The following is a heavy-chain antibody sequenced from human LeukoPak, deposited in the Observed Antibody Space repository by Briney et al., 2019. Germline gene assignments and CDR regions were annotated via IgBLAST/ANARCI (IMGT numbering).Heavy chain of an antibody. Sequence: GGSLRLSCAASGFTFSTYAMSWVRQTPEKGLEWISAISDTGGNTFYADSVKGRFTISRDNSKNTLYLQMNSLRAEDTAIYYCAKGRTIDYWGQGTLVTVSS. CDR1: GFTFSTYA. J-gene: IGHJ4*02. CDR3: AKGRTIDY. CDR2: ISDTGGNT. D-gene: IGHD1/OR15-1a*01. V-gene: IGHV3-23*01.